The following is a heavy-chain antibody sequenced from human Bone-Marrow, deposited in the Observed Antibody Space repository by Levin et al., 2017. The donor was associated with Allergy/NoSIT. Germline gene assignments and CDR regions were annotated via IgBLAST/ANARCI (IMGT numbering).Heavy chain of an antibody. CDR1: GFTFSSYE. Sequence: GGSLRLSCTVSGFTFSSYEVNWVRQAPGKGLEWISYISRSGSNIYFADSVKGRFTISRDNAKNSLYLQMNSLRAEDTAVYYCARSLVVSVNYYSYYGMDVWGQGTTVTVSS. CDR3: ARSLVVSVNYYSYYGMDV. V-gene: IGHV3-48*03. CDR2: ISRSGSNI. D-gene: IGHD2-2*01. J-gene: IGHJ6*02.